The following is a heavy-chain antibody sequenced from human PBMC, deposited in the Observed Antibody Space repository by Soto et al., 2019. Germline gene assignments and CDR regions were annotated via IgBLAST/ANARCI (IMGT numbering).Heavy chain of an antibody. J-gene: IGHJ5*02. D-gene: IGHD2-2*01. CDR2: ISAYNGNT. CDR1: GYTFTSYG. V-gene: IGHV1-18*04. Sequence: ASVKVSCKAPGYTFTSYGISWVRQAPGQGLEWMGWISAYNGNTNYAQKLQGRVTMTTDTSTSTAYMELRSLRSDDTAVYYCATEGVPVSWLDPWGQGTLVTVYS. CDR3: ATEGVPVSWLDP.